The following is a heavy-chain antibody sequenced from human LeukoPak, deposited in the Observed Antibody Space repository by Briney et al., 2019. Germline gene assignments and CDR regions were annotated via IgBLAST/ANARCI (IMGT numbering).Heavy chain of an antibody. CDR3: VKSGGYGLIDY. CDR1: GGSINSYY. V-gene: IGHV4-59*04. D-gene: IGHD1-26*01. Sequence: PSETLSLTCTVSGGSINSYYWSWIRQPPGKGLEWIGNIYYTGSTYYNASLQSRVTISIDTSKNQFSLRLNSVTAADTAMYYCVKSGGYGLIDYWGQGTLVTVSS. J-gene: IGHJ4*02. CDR2: IYYTGST.